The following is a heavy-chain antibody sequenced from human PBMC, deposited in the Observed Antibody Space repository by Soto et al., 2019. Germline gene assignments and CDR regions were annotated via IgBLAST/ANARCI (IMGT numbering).Heavy chain of an antibody. V-gene: IGHV1-69*01. J-gene: IGHJ4*02. CDR2: IIPIFGTA. Sequence: QVQLVQSGAEVKKPGSSVKVSCKXXXXTXSSYAISWVRQAPGQGLEWMGGIIPIFGTANYAQKFQGRVTITADESTSTAYMELSSLRSEDTAVYYCARGSGLDSSSWYFDYWGQGTLVTVSS. CDR1: XXTXSSYA. D-gene: IGHD6-13*01. CDR3: ARGSGLDSSSWYFDY.